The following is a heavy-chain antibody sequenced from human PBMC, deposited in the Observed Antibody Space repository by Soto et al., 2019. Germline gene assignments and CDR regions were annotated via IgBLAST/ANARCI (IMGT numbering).Heavy chain of an antibody. J-gene: IGHJ4*02. V-gene: IGHV3-53*01. CDR3: ARGGIAVAGTWNY. Sequence: WGSLRLSCAASGFTVSSSYMTFFRHAPGKGLEWVSIMYAGGSTYYADSVKGRFTISRDNSENTVYLQMNSLRAEDTAVYYCARGGIAVAGTWNYWGQGTLVTVSS. D-gene: IGHD6-19*01. CDR2: MYAGGST. CDR1: GFTVSSSY.